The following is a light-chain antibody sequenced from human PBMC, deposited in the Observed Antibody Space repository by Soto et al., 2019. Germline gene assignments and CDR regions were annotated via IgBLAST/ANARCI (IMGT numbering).Light chain of an antibody. J-gene: IGLJ3*02. Sequence: QSVLTQPPSVSGAPGQRVTISCTGSSSNIGAGYDVHWYQLLPGRAPKLLIFGNINRPSGVPDRFSGSKSGTSASLAITGLQTEDEADYYCQSYDSSLSGSVFGGGTKVTVL. CDR1: SSNIGAGYD. V-gene: IGLV1-40*01. CDR2: GNI. CDR3: QSYDSSLSGSV.